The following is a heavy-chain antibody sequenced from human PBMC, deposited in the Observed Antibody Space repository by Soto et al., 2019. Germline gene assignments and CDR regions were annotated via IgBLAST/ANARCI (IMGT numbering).Heavy chain of an antibody. Sequence: GGSLILSCEASGFTFRGSAIHWVRQASGKGLEWVGRIRSEAYSYATAYAVSVKGRFTISRDDSKNTAYLQMNSLETEDTAVYYCTRQTLLDWISRPFDYWGQGTLVTVSS. V-gene: IGHV3-73*01. CDR1: GFTFRGSA. CDR2: IRSEAYSYAT. CDR3: TRQTLLDWISRPFDY. D-gene: IGHD3-3*01. J-gene: IGHJ4*02.